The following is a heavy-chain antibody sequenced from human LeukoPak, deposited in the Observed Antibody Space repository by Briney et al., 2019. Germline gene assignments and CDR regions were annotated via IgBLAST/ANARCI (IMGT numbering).Heavy chain of an antibody. V-gene: IGHV3-9*01. CDR2: ISWNSGSI. J-gene: IGHJ3*02. CDR1: GFTFDDYA. Sequence: GRSLRLSCAASGFTFDDYAMHWVRQAPGKGLEWVSGISWNSGSIGYADSVKGRFTISRVNAKNSLYLQMNSLRAEDTALYYCAKGLSFYDILTGYYAFDIWGQGTMVTVSS. CDR3: AKGLSFYDILTGYYAFDI. D-gene: IGHD3-9*01.